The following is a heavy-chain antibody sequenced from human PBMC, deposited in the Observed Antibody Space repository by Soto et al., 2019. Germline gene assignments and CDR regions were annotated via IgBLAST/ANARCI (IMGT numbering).Heavy chain of an antibody. CDR1: GYTFETYD. J-gene: IGHJ4*02. D-gene: IGHD2-15*01. Sequence: SVKVSCKASGYTFETYDIVWVRQAAGRGLEWMGGIIPIIGTANYAQKFQGRVTMTADESTSTAYMELSSLRSEDTAVYYCARSLNQYCSGGSCYYFDYWGQGTLVTVSS. CDR2: IIPIIGTA. CDR3: ARSLNQYCSGGSCYYFDY. V-gene: IGHV1-69*13.